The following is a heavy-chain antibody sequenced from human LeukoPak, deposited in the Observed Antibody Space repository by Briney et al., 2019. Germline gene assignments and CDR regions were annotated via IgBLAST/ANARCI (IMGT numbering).Heavy chain of an antibody. CDR3: ARIRRSTVYYFDY. V-gene: IGHV4-34*01. D-gene: IGHD4-17*01. Sequence: GSLRLSCAASGFTFSTYTMNWVRQPPGKGLEWIGEINHSGSTNYNPSLKSRVTISVDTSKNQFSLKLSSVTAADTAVYCCARIRRSTVYYFDYWGQGTLVTVSS. CDR2: INHSGST. J-gene: IGHJ4*02. CDR1: GFTFSTYT.